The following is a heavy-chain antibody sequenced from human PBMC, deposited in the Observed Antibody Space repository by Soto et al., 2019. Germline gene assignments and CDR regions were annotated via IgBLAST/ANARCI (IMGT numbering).Heavy chain of an antibody. D-gene: IGHD2-8*01. CDR1: GGSISTENW. J-gene: IGHJ3*02. Sequence: SETLSLTCAVSGGSISTENWWSWVRQPPGKGLEWIGEIYHGGGARYNPSLRRRVTISVDKSKNQFSLNLSSVTAADTAVYYCARLIMSANSFDIWGQGTMVTVSS. V-gene: IGHV4-4*02. CDR3: ARLIMSANSFDI. CDR2: IYHGGGA.